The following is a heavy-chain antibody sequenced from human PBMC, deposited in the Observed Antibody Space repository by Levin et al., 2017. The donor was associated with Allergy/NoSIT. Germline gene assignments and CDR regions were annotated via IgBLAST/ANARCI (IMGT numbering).Heavy chain of an antibody. CDR2: IWYDGSNK. V-gene: IGHV3-33*03. CDR1: GFTFSSYG. Sequence: PGGSLRLSCAASGFTFSSYGMHWVRQAPGKGLEWVAVIWYDGSNKYYADSVKGRFTISRDNSKNTLYLQMNSLRAEDTAVYYCASSTTVETLDYWGQETLVTVSS. CDR3: ASSTTVETLDY. J-gene: IGHJ4*02. D-gene: IGHD4-23*01.